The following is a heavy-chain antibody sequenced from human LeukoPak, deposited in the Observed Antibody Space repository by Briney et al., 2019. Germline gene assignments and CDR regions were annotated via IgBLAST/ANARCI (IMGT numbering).Heavy chain of an antibody. Sequence: SETLSLPCTVSGGSISSYYWSWIRQPPGKGLEWIGYIYYSGSTNYNPSLKSRVTISVDTSKNQFSLQLSSVTAADTAVYYCARVSRGLPDYWGQGTLVTVSS. CDR1: GGSISSYY. CDR3: ARVSRGLPDY. V-gene: IGHV4-59*01. D-gene: IGHD5-18*01. CDR2: IYYSGST. J-gene: IGHJ4*02.